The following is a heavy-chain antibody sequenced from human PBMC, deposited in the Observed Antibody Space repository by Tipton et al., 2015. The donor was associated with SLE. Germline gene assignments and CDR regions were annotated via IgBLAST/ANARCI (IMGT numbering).Heavy chain of an antibody. CDR2: IYYSGST. Sequence: TLSLTCTVSGGSISSYYWSWIRRPPGKGLEWIGYIYYSGSTNYNPSLKSRVTISVDTSKNQFSLKLSSVTAADTAVYYCARLDYYDSRGNYFDYWGQGTLVTVSS. D-gene: IGHD3-22*01. J-gene: IGHJ4*02. CDR1: GGSISSYY. CDR3: ARLDYYDSRGNYFDY. V-gene: IGHV4-59*01.